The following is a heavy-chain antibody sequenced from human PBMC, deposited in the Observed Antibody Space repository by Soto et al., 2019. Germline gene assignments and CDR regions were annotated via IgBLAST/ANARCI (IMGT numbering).Heavy chain of an antibody. D-gene: IGHD6-6*01. J-gene: IGHJ4*02. CDR3: ATTRIAARLGFDY. V-gene: IGHV3-11*01. Sequence: PGGSLRLSCAASGFTFSDYYMSWIRQAPGKGLEWVSYISSSGSTIYYADSVKGRFTISRDNAKNSLYLQMNSLRAEDTAVYYCATTRIAARLGFDYWGQGTLVTVSS. CDR2: ISSSGSTI. CDR1: GFTFSDYY.